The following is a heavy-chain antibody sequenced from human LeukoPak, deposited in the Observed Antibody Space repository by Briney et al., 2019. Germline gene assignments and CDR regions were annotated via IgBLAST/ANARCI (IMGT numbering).Heavy chain of an antibody. D-gene: IGHD3-10*01. CDR1: GYTFTGYY. Sequence: ASVKVSCKASGYTFTGYYMHWVRQAPGQGLEWMGWINPNSGGTNYAQKFQGRVTMTRDTSISTAYMELSRLRSDDTAVYYCARGRGAQLWFGDPSHFDYWGQGTLVTVSS. V-gene: IGHV1-2*02. CDR2: INPNSGGT. J-gene: IGHJ4*02. CDR3: ARGRGAQLWFGDPSHFDY.